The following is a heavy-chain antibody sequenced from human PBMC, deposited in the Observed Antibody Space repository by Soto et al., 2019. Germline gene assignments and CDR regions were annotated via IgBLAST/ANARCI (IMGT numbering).Heavy chain of an antibody. V-gene: IGHV3-48*01. CDR1: GFTFSSYG. Sequence: EVQLVESGGGLVQPGGSLRLSCAASGFTFSSYGMNWVRQAPGKGLEWVSYISSSSTTIYYADSVKGRFTISRDNAKNSLFLQMNSLRGEETSVYYCARDRGAVAARAFDVWGQGTMVTVSS. J-gene: IGHJ3*01. D-gene: IGHD6-19*01. CDR3: ARDRGAVAARAFDV. CDR2: ISSSSTTI.